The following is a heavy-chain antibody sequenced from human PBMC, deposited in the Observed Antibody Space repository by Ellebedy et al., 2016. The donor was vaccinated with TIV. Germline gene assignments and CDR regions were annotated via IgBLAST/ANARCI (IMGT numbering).Heavy chain of an antibody. J-gene: IGHJ3*02. CDR2: VYYSGST. CDR3: AREGKNSNAFDI. D-gene: IGHD4-23*01. Sequence: MPSETLSLTCTVSGGSVSSSSYYWSWIRQPPGKGLEWIAYVYYSGSTNHNPSLNSRVALSLDTSKNQFSLQLNSVTAADTAVDYGAREGKNSNAFDIWGQGTMVTVSS. CDR1: GGSVSSSSYY. V-gene: IGHV4-61*01.